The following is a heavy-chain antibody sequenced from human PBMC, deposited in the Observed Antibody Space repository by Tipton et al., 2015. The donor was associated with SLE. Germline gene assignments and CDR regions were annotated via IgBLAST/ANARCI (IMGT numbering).Heavy chain of an antibody. J-gene: IGHJ6*02. CDR1: GGSISSHY. CDR2: IYYSGST. Sequence: TLSLTCTVSGGSISSHYWSWIRQPPGKGLEWIGYIYYSGSTNYNPSLKSRVTISVDTSKNQFSLKLSYVTAAGTAVYYCGRARGVGVLHGMDFWGQGTTVPV. D-gene: IGHD3-10*01. V-gene: IGHV4-59*11. CDR3: GRARGVGVLHGMDF.